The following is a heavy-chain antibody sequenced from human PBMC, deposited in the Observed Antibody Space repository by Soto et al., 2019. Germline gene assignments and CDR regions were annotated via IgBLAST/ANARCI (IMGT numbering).Heavy chain of an antibody. V-gene: IGHV1-69*13. CDR3: ASPSMVRGVIITPEGYYYYGMDV. J-gene: IGHJ6*02. Sequence: SVKVSCKASGGTFSSYAISWVRQAPGQGLEWMGGIIPIFGTANYAQKFQGRVTITADESTSTAYMELSSLRSEDTAVYYCASPSMVRGVIITPEGYYYYGMDVWGQGTTVTVSS. CDR1: GGTFSSYA. CDR2: IIPIFGTA. D-gene: IGHD3-10*01.